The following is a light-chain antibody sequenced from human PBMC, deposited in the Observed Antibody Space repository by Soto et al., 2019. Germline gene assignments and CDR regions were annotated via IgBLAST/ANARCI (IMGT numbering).Light chain of an antibody. V-gene: IGKV1-39*01. CDR1: QTISNS. J-gene: IGKJ1*01. CDR2: DTS. Sequence: VNRVTITCRASQTISNSLNWYQQKPGKAPELLIFDTSSLQSGVPSRFSGSESGTDFTLTISSLQPEDFATYYCQQIYIPPWTFGQGTKGDSK. CDR3: QQIYIPPWT.